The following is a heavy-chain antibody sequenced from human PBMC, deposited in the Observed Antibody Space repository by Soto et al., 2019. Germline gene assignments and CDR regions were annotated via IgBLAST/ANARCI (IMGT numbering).Heavy chain of an antibody. Sequence: LRLSWAASGFTFSSYAMSWVRQAPGKGLEWVSAIRGSGGSTYYADSVKGRFTISRDNSKNTLYLQMNSLRAEDTAVYYCAKILWFGPLLSDSYYYGMDVCGQRTTLTASS. J-gene: IGHJ6*02. V-gene: IGHV3-23*01. CDR2: IRGSGGST. CDR3: AKILWFGPLLSDSYYYGMDV. CDR1: GFTFSSYA. D-gene: IGHD3-10*01.